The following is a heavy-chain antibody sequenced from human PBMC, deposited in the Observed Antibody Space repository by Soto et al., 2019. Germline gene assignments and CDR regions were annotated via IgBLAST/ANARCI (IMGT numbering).Heavy chain of an antibody. CDR2: ISGSGVST. V-gene: IGHV3-23*01. Sequence: EVELLESGGGSSPPGGSLRLSCAASGFIFRSTAMAWVRQAPGKGLEWVSHISGSGVSTYFSDSVKGRFTISRDNSNNTLYLQMNSLRAEDTAVYFCAAVMGSDYDYVWGSLTFDDWGQGTLVTVSS. CDR1: GFIFRSTA. CDR3: AAVMGSDYDYVWGSLTFDD. J-gene: IGHJ4*02. D-gene: IGHD3-16*01.